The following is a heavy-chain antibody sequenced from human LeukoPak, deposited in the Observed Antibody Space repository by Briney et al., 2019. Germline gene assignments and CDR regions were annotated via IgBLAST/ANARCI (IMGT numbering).Heavy chain of an antibody. V-gene: IGHV3-23*01. CDR1: GFTFISYA. D-gene: IGHD2-2*01. J-gene: IGHJ4*02. CDR3: AKQGDIVVVPAAMRRGYFDY. Sequence: GGSLRLSCAASGFTFISYAMSWVRQAPGKGLEWVSAISGSGGSTYYADSVKGRFTISRDNSKNTLYLQMNSLRAEDTAVYYCAKQGDIVVVPAAMRRGYFDYWGQGTLVTVSS. CDR2: ISGSGGST.